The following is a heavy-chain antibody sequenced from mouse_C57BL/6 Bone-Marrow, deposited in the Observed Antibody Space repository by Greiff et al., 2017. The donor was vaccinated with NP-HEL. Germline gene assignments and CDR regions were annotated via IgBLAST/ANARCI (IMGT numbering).Heavy chain of an antibody. CDR2: ISGGGGNT. Sequence: EVQLVESGGGLVKPGGSLKLSCAASGFTFSSYTMSWVRQTPEKRLEWVATISGGGGNTYYPDSVKGRFTISRDNAKNTLYLQMSSLRSEDTALYYCARQRLGDAMDYWGQGTSVTVSS. V-gene: IGHV5-9*01. CDR3: ARQRLGDAMDY. CDR1: GFTFSSYT. D-gene: IGHD3-3*01. J-gene: IGHJ4*01.